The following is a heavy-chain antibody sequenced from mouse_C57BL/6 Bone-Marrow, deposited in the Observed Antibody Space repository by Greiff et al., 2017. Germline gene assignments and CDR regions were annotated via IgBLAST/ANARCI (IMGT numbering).Heavy chain of an antibody. V-gene: IGHV5-15*01. CDR2: ISNLAYSI. CDR1: GFTFSDYG. CDR3: ARDFFMDY. J-gene: IGHJ4*01. Sequence: EVKLVESGGGLVQPGGSLKLSCAASGFTFSDYGMAWVRQAPRKGPEWVAFISNLAYSIYYADNVTGRFTISRENAKNTLYLEMSSLRSEDTAMYYCARDFFMDYWGQGTSVTVSS.